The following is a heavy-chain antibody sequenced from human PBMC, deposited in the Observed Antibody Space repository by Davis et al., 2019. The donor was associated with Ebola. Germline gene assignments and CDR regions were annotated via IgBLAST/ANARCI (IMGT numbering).Heavy chain of an antibody. Sequence: GGSLRLSCAASGFTFSGSAMHWVRQASGKGLEWVGRIRSKANSYATAYAESVKGRFTISRDDSKNTAYLQMNSLKTEDTAVYYCTQSGSRDYWGQGTLVTVSS. CDR2: IRSKANSYAT. CDR3: TQSGSRDY. CDR1: GFTFSGSA. J-gene: IGHJ4*02. V-gene: IGHV3-73*01. D-gene: IGHD1-26*01.